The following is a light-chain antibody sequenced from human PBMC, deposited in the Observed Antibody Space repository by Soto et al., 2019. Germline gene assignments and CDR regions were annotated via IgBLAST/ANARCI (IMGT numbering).Light chain of an antibody. J-gene: IGLJ2*01. CDR2: YDD. CDR1: SSNIGNNA. CDR3: AAWDDSLAGVV. Sequence: QSVLTQPPSVSAAPRQRVTISCSGSSSNIGNNAVNWYQQLPGKAPKLLIYYDDLLPSGVSDRFSGSKSGTSASLAISGLQSEDEADYYCAAWDDSLAGVVFGGGTKLTVL. V-gene: IGLV1-36*01.